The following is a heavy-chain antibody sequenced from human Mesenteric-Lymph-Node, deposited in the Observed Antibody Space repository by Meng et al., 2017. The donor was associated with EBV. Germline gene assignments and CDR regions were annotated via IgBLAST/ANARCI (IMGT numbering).Heavy chain of an antibody. J-gene: IGHJ4*02. V-gene: IGHV4-30-4*01. CDR3: VRDGGALAMEY. Sequence: QVQLQESGPGLVKPSQTLSLTCAVSGGSMSRGGHYWSWIRQPPGKGLEWIGYIYYTGGTYYNPSLRGRATISVDAAQTQVSLKLSSVTAADTAVYYCVRDGGALAMEYWGQGTLVTVSS. CDR2: IYYTGGT. D-gene: IGHD6-19*01. CDR1: GGSMSRGGHY.